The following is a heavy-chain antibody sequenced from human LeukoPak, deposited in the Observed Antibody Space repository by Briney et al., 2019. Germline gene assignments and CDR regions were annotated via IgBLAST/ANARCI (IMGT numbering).Heavy chain of an antibody. Sequence: GGSLRLSCAASGFTFSSYGMHWVRQAPGKGLEWVAVIWYDGSNKYYADSVKGRFTISRDNSKNTLYLQMNSLRAEDTAVYYCAREVDYGSGSRFDYWGQGTLVTVSS. J-gene: IGHJ4*02. CDR1: GFTFSSYG. CDR3: AREVDYGSGSRFDY. CDR2: IWYDGSNK. D-gene: IGHD3-10*01. V-gene: IGHV3-33*01.